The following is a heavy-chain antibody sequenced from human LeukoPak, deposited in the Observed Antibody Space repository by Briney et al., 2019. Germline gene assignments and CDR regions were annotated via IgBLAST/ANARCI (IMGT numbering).Heavy chain of an antibody. CDR1: GFPFSTYA. Sequence: GGSLRLSCAASGFPFSTYAMSWVRQAPGKGLEWVSVINFGDGTIYYADSVKGRFTISRDNSKNTLYLQMNSLRAEDTAVYYCAKLAVTVGATRDYWGQGTLVTVSS. D-gene: IGHD1-26*01. CDR3: AKLAVTVGATRDY. V-gene: IGHV3-23*01. CDR2: INFGDGTI. J-gene: IGHJ4*02.